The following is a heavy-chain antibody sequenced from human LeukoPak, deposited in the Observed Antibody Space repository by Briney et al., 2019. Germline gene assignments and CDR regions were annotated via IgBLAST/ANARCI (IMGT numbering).Heavy chain of an antibody. V-gene: IGHV3-15*01. D-gene: IGHD6-19*01. J-gene: IGHJ5*01. CDR3: TTDLSAVAGTFDF. CDR1: GFTFSNAW. Sequence: GGSLRLSCAASGFTFSNAWMSWVRQAPGKGLEWVGRIKSKTDGGTTDCAAPVKGRFTISRDDSKNTLYLQLNSLKTEDTAVYYCTTDLSAVAGTFDFWGQGTLVSVSS. CDR2: IKSKTDGGTT.